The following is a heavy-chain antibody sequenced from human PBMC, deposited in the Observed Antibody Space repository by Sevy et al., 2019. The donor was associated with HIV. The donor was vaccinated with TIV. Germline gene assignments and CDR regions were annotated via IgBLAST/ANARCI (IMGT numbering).Heavy chain of an antibody. CDR2: IYYSGST. Sequence: SETLSLTCTVSVDSISNGDYYWGWIRQPPGKGPEWIGSIYYSGSTYYNPSLMSRVTISVDTSRNQFSLKLSSVTAADTAVYYCARPQYGGSHLLFDYWGQGTLVTVSS. J-gene: IGHJ4*02. CDR1: VDSISNGDYY. D-gene: IGHD5-12*01. V-gene: IGHV4-39*01. CDR3: ARPQYGGSHLLFDY.